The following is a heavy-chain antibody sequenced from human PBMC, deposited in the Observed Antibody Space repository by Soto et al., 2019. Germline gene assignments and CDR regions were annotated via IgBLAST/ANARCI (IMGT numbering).Heavy chain of an antibody. CDR1: GFSLSTSGVG. Sequence: SGPTLVNPTQPLTLTCTFSGFSLSTSGVGVGWICQPPGKALEWPALIYWDDDKRYSPSLKSRLTITKDTSKNQVVLTMTNMDPVDTATYYCARKDDGYQPNHYWGQGTLVTVSS. V-gene: IGHV2-5*02. CDR2: IYWDDDK. J-gene: IGHJ4*02. CDR3: ARKDDGYQPNHY. D-gene: IGHD2-2*01.